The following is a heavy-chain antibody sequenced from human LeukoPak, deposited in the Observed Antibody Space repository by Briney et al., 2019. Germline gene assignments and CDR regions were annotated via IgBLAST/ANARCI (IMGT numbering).Heavy chain of an antibody. J-gene: IGHJ4*02. CDR1: GYTFTSYD. CDR3: ARVRYDFWSVSYYFDY. Sequence: ASVKVSCKASGYTFTSYDINWVRQATGQGLEWMGWMNPNSGNTGYAQKFQGRVTITRNTSISTAYMELSSLRSEDTAVYYCARVRYDFWSVSYYFDYWGQGTLVTVSS. V-gene: IGHV1-8*03. D-gene: IGHD3-3*01. CDR2: MNPNSGNT.